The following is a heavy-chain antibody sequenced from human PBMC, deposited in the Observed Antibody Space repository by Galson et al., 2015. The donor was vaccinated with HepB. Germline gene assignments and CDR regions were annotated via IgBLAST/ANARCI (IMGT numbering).Heavy chain of an antibody. V-gene: IGHV3-21*01. Sequence: SLRLSCAASEFTFTTFSMNWVRQAPGKGLEWVASIGTGTYDTHYADSVKGRFAISRDNAKNSLYLQMNSLRVEDTAVYFCARSPPTTETSRGGLDVWGQGTTVSVPS. CDR2: IGTGTYDT. CDR3: ARSPPTTETSRGGLDV. D-gene: IGHD1-1*01. CDR1: EFTFTTFS. J-gene: IGHJ6*02.